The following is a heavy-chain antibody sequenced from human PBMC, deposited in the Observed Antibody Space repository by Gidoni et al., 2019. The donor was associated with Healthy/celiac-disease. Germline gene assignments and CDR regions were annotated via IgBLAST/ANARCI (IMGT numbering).Heavy chain of an antibody. V-gene: IGHV3-23*01. Sequence: EVKLLESGGGLVQPGGSLRLSCAASGFHLSSYAMSWVSQAPGKGLELVAAISGSGVSTYYAESVKGRFTISRDNSKNTLYLQMSSLRAEDTAVYYCAKGDGSVTHYYYYYYMDVWGKGTTVTVSS. CDR2: ISGSGVST. D-gene: IGHD4-17*01. CDR1: GFHLSSYA. J-gene: IGHJ6*03. CDR3: AKGDGSVTHYYYYYYMDV.